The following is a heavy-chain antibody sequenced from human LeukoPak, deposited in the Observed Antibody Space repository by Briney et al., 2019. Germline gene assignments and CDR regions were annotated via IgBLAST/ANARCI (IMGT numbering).Heavy chain of an antibody. J-gene: IGHJ4*02. D-gene: IGHD2-15*01. Sequence: GGSLRLSCAASGFTFSSDWMHWVRHVPGKGLVWVSRINGDGSTTAYADSVKGRFTISRDNAKNTLYLQMNSLRAEDTAVYYCTRGAAPQAYWGQGTLVTVSS. V-gene: IGHV3-74*01. CDR1: GFTFSSDW. CDR2: INGDGSTT. CDR3: TRGAAPQAY.